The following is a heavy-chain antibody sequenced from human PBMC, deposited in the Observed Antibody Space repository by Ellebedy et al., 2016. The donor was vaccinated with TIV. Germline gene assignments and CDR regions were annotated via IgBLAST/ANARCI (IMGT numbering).Heavy chain of an antibody. CDR3: AKGRGGGSDSSAPRYYFDY. CDR2: ISHTGSRT. V-gene: IGHV3-23*01. D-gene: IGHD3-22*01. CDR1: GFTFSSYA. Sequence: PGGSLRLSCAASGFTFSSYAMSWVRQAPGKGLEWVSTISHTGSRTYYADSVEGRFTISRDNSKKTLYLKMNSLRAEDTAIYYCAKGRGGGSDSSAPRYYFDYWGLGTVVTVSS. J-gene: IGHJ4*02.